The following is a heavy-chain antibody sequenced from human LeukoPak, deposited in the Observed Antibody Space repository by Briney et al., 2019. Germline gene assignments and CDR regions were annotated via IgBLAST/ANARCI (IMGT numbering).Heavy chain of an antibody. Sequence: PGGSLRLPCAASGFTFSSYAVSWVRQAPGKGLEWVSAISGSGGSTYYADSVKGRFTISRDNSKNTLYLQMNSLRAEDTAVYYCAKGKDTAMVRYYFDYWGQGTLVTVSS. CDR1: GFTFSSYA. D-gene: IGHD5-18*01. J-gene: IGHJ4*02. V-gene: IGHV3-23*01. CDR3: AKGKDTAMVRYYFDY. CDR2: ISGSGGST.